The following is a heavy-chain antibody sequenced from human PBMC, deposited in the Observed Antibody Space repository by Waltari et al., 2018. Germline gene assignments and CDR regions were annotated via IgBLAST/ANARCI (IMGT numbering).Heavy chain of an antibody. Sequence: QVQLVQSGAEIKRPGSSLKVSCKASGDKLNNYAISWVRQAPGQGVEWMGGIIPIVRRTDYAQKFQDRLTLTVDESTGTAYMELRSLRAEDTALYHCASLIRYFYNPFDFGGQGTQVTVSS. V-gene: IGHV1-69*12. CDR3: ASLIRYFYNPFDF. CDR2: IIPIVRRT. D-gene: IGHD3-9*01. J-gene: IGHJ4*02. CDR1: GDKLNNYA.